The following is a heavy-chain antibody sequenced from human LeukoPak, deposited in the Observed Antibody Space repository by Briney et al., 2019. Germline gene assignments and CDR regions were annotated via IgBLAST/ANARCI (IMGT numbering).Heavy chain of an antibody. D-gene: IGHD6-13*01. J-gene: IGHJ4*02. CDR3: ARDRGIAAVYFDY. CDR1: GGSFSGYY. V-gene: IGHV4-34*01. CDR2: INHSGST. Sequence: PSETLSLTCAVYGGSFSGYYWSWIRQPPGKGLEWIGEINHSGSTNYNPSLKGRVTISVDTSKNQFSLKQSSVTAADTAVYYCARDRGIAAVYFDYWGQGTLVTVSS.